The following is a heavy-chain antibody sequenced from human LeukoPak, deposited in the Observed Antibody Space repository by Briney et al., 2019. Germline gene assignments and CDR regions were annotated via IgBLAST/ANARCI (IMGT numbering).Heavy chain of an antibody. D-gene: IGHD3-10*01. Sequence: GGSLRLSCAASGFTFRNYLMSWVRQAPGKGLEWVANIKQDGSETYYVDSVKGRFTISRDNAKKSLSLQMNSLRAEDTAVYYCVREGSYLDAFDFWGQGTMVTVSS. V-gene: IGHV3-7*01. CDR1: GFTFRNYL. CDR2: IKQDGSET. CDR3: VREGSYLDAFDF. J-gene: IGHJ3*01.